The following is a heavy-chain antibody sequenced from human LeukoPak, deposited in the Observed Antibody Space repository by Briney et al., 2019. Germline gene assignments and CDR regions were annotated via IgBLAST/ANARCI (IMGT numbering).Heavy chain of an antibody. D-gene: IGHD6-13*01. J-gene: IGHJ3*02. CDR1: GFTVSSNY. Sequence: PGGSLTLSCPASGFTVSSNYMSWVRQAPGKGLEWVSVIYSGGNTYHAGSVKGRFTISRDNSKNTLYLQMNSLRAEDTDVYYCARDKGSSWSDALDIWGQGTMVTVSS. V-gene: IGHV3-53*01. CDR3: ARDKGSSWSDALDI. CDR2: IYSGGNT.